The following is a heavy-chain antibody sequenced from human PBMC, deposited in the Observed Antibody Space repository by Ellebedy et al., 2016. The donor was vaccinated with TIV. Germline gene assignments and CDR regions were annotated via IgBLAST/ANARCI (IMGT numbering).Heavy chain of an antibody. CDR3: ARDRAVGSGSYYYYYGMDV. CDR2: ISSSGSTI. J-gene: IGHJ6*02. CDR1: GFTFSSYS. D-gene: IGHD3-10*01. Sequence: GGSLRLSXAASGFTFSSYSMNWVRQAPGKGLEWVSSISSSGSTIYYADSVKGRFTISRDNAKNSLYLQMNSLRAEDTAVYYCARDRAVGSGSYYYYYGMDVWGQGTTVTVSS. V-gene: IGHV3-48*04.